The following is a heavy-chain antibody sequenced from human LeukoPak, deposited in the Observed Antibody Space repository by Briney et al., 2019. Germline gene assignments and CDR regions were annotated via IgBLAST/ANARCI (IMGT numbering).Heavy chain of an antibody. D-gene: IGHD6-19*01. J-gene: IGHJ4*02. CDR2: ISGSGGST. V-gene: IGHV3-23*01. CDR3: AKDGVAYSSGWYPGY. CDR1: GFTFSSYA. Sequence: GGSLRLSCAASGFTFSSYAMSWVRRAPGKGLEWVSAISGSGGSTYYADSVKGRFTISRDNSKNTLYLQMNSLRAEDTAVYYCAKDGVAYSSGWYPGYWGQGTLVTVSS.